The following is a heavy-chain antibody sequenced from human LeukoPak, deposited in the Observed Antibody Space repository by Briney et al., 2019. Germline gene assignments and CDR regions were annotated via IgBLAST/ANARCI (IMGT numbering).Heavy chain of an antibody. CDR2: IYTSGST. Sequence: PSETLSLTCTVSGGSISSYYWSLIRQPAGKGLEWIGRIYTSGSTNYNPSLKSRVTMSVDTSKNQFSLKLSSVTAADTAVYYCARVGMGCSSTSCYSRFDPWGQGTLVTVSS. CDR1: GGSISSYY. CDR3: ARVGMGCSSTSCYSRFDP. D-gene: IGHD2-2*02. V-gene: IGHV4-4*07. J-gene: IGHJ5*02.